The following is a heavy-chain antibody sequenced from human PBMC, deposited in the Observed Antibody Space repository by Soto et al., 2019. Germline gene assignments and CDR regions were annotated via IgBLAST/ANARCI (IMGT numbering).Heavy chain of an antibody. D-gene: IGHD3-22*01. V-gene: IGHV4-59*12. CDR2: FHNSGNP. CDR3: ARGSYYYDSSGYYYVGDFDY. Sequence: SETLSLTCSISGGSISGYHWNWIRQTPGKGVEWIGYFHNSGNPKYSSSLKSRVTISVDKSKNQFSLKLSSVTAADTAVYYCARGSYYYDSSGYYYVGDFDYWGQGTPVTV. J-gene: IGHJ4*02. CDR1: GGSISGYH.